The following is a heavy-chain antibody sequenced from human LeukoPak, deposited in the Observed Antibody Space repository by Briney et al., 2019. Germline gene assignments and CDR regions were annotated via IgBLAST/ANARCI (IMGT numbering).Heavy chain of an antibody. D-gene: IGHD1-26*01. CDR1: GGTFTSYA. V-gene: IGHV1-69*05. J-gene: IGHJ4*02. CDR2: IIPIFGTA. CDR3: AREEAYATGLLN. Sequence: ASVKVSCKASGGTFTSYAISWVRQAPGQGLEWMGRIIPIFGTANYAQKFQGRVTITTDESTSTAYMELSSLRSEDTAVYCCAREEAYATGLLNWGRGTLITVTA.